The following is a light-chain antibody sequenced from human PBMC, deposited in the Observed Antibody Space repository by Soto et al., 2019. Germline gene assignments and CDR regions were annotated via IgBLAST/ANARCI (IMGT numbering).Light chain of an antibody. CDR2: GVS. J-gene: IGKJ4*01. Sequence: EIVLTQSPGTLSLSPGERATLSCRASQSVSNSHLAWHQRKPGQAPRLLIFGVSSRAAGIPDRFSGSGSGTDFTLTISRLEPEDYAVYYCQQYDKSPLTFGGGTKVDIK. CDR3: QQYDKSPLT. CDR1: QSVSNSH. V-gene: IGKV3-20*01.